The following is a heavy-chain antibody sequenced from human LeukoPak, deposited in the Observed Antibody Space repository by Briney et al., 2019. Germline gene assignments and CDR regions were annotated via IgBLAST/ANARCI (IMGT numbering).Heavy chain of an antibody. Sequence: PGGSLRLSCAASGFTVSSNYMSWVRQAPGKGLEWVSVIYSGGSTYYADSVKGRFTISRENAKNSLYLQVNSLRAEDTAVYYCATSKRDYFDYWGQGTLVTVSS. V-gene: IGHV3-53*01. J-gene: IGHJ4*02. CDR3: ATSKRDYFDY. CDR2: IYSGGST. CDR1: GFTVSSNY.